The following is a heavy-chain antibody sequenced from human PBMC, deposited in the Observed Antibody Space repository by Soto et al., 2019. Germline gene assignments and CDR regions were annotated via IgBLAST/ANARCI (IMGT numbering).Heavy chain of an antibody. D-gene: IGHD3-10*01. CDR1: GFTFSTYA. CDR2: ITGSGGTT. V-gene: IGHV3-23*01. Sequence: VQLLESGGGLVQPGGSLRLSCAASGFTFSTYAMSWVRQAPGKGLEWVSTITGSGGTTYFADSVKGRFTISRDNSKNTLYLQMSSLRAEDTAAYYCAKGTRVIITADILYFDYWGQGTLVTVSS. CDR3: AKGTRVIITADILYFDY. J-gene: IGHJ4*02.